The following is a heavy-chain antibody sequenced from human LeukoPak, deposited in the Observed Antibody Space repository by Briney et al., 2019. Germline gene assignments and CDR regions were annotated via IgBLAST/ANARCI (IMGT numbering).Heavy chain of an antibody. V-gene: IGHV3-21*01. J-gene: IGHJ3*02. CDR1: GFTFSSYS. CDR3: ARDGSHAFDI. Sequence: GGPLRLSCATSGFTFSSYSMNWVRQAPGKGLEWVSSISSSSSYIYYADSVKGRFTISRDNAKNSLYLQMNSLRAEDTAVYYCARDGSHAFDIWGQGTMVTVSS. CDR2: ISSSSSYI.